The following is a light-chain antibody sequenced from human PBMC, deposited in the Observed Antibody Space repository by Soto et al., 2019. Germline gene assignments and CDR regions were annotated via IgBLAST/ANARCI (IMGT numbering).Light chain of an antibody. V-gene: IGKV3-15*01. Sequence: EIVMTQSPATLSVSPGEGATLSCRASQSVGRYLVWYQQKPGQAPRLVISGASTRATGIPARFSGSGSGTEFTLTISGLQSEDFAVYYCQQHNDWPLTFGQGT. CDR3: QQHNDWPLT. J-gene: IGKJ1*01. CDR2: GAS. CDR1: QSVGRY.